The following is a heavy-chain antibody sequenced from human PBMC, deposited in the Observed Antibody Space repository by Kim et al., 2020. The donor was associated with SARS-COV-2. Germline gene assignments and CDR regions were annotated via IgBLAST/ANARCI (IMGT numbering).Heavy chain of an antibody. D-gene: IGHD1-1*01. CDR1: GYTFTSYA. V-gene: IGHV1-3*01. CDR3: ASRSTGTSSYYYGMDV. J-gene: IGHJ6*02. Sequence: ASVKVSCKASGYTFTSYAMHWVRQAPGQRLEWMGWINAGNGNTKYSQKFQGRVTITRDTSASTAYMELSSLRSEDTAVYYCASRSTGTSSYYYGMDVWGQGTTVTVSS. CDR2: INAGNGNT.